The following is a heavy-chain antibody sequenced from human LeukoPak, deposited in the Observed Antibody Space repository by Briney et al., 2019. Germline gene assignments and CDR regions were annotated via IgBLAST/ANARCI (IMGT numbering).Heavy chain of an antibody. CDR2: INPNSGGT. CDR3: ARVQFPRLQVPAAKSLQH. CDR1: GYTFTGYY. J-gene: IGHJ1*01. D-gene: IGHD2-2*01. V-gene: IGHV1-2*02. Sequence: ASVKVSCKASGYTFTGYYMHWVRQAPGQGLKWMGWINPNSGGTNYAQKFQGRVTMTRDTSISTAYMELSRLRSDDTAVYYCARVQFPRLQVPAAKSLQHWGQGTLVTVSS.